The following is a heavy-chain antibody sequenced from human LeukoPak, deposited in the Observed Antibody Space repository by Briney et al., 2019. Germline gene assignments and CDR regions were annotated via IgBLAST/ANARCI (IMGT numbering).Heavy chain of an antibody. CDR2: INPRGGST. J-gene: IGHJ4*02. CDR3: ARKGYSGYAAKGYRYGYLDY. D-gene: IGHD5-12*01. Sequence: ASVKVSCKASGYTFTSYYMHWVRHAPGQGVDWMGIINPRGGSTSYAQKIQGRVTMARDMATRTVYMELSSLRSEDTAVYYCARKGYSGYAAKGYRYGYLDYWGQGTLVTVSS. CDR1: GYTFTSYY. V-gene: IGHV1-46*01.